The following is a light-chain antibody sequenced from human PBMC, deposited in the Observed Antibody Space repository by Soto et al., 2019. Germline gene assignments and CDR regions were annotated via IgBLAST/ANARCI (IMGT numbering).Light chain of an antibody. CDR2: DVS. J-gene: IGLJ1*01. CDR1: SSDVGGYNY. Sequence: QSVLTRARSVSGSPGQSVTISCTGTSSDVGGYNYVSWYQQHPGKAPKLMIYDVSKRPSGVPDRFSGSKSGNTASLTISGLQAEDEADYYCCSYAGSYRFVFGTGTKVTV. CDR3: CSYAGSYRFV. V-gene: IGLV2-11*01.